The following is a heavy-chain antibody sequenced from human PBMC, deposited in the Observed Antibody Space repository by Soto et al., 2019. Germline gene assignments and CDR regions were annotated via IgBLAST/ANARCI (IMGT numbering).Heavy chain of an antibody. Sequence: ASVKVSCKASGYTFTSYYMHWARKAHGQGLEWMGIINPSGGSTSYAQKLQGRVTMTRDTSTSTVYMELSSLRSEDTAVYYCASGDRRDSSGYYLDYGGQGTLVTVSS. CDR3: ASGDRRDSSGYYLDY. J-gene: IGHJ4*02. V-gene: IGHV1-46*01. D-gene: IGHD3-22*01. CDR2: INPSGGST. CDR1: GYTFTSYY.